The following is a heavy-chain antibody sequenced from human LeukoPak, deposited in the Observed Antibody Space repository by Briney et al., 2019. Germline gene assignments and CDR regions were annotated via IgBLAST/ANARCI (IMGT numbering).Heavy chain of an antibody. J-gene: IGHJ5*02. V-gene: IGHV4-34*01. D-gene: IGHD3-10*01. Sequence: QASETLSLTCAVYGGSFSGYYCSWIRQPPGKGLEWIGEINHSGSTNYNPSLKSRVTISVDTSKNQFSLKLSSVTAADTAVYYCARALYGSGSYYKAHWFDPWGQGTLVTVSS. CDR3: ARALYGSGSYYKAHWFDP. CDR2: INHSGST. CDR1: GGSFSGYY.